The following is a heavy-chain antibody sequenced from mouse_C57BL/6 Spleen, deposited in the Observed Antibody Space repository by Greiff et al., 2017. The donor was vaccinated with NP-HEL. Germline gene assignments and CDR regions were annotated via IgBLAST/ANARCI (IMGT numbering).Heavy chain of an antibody. CDR3: AREGYYYGTAAWFAY. D-gene: IGHD1-1*01. V-gene: IGHV1-4*01. CDR1: GYTFTSYT. J-gene: IGHJ3*01. CDR2: INPSSGYT. Sequence: VQLQQSGAELARPGASVKMSCKASGYTFTSYTMHWVKQRPGQGLEWIGYINPSSGYTKYNQQFKDKATLTADKYSSPAYMQLSSLTSEDSAVYYCAREGYYYGTAAWFAYWGQGTLVTVSA.